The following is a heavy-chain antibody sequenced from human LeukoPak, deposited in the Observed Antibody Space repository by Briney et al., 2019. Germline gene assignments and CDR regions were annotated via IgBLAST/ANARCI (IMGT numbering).Heavy chain of an antibody. D-gene: IGHD3-22*01. CDR3: AREGHLSGYYFPDY. CDR2: INPNSGGT. V-gene: IGHV1-2*06. Sequence: ASVKVSCKASGYTFTGYYMHWVRQAPGQGLEWMGRINPNSGGTNYAQKFQGRVTMTRDTSISTAYMELSRLRSDDTAVYYCAREGHLSGYYFPDYWGQGTLVTVSP. J-gene: IGHJ4*02. CDR1: GYTFTGYY.